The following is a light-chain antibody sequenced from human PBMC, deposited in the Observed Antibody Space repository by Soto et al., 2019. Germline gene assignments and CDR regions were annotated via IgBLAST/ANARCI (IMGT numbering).Light chain of an antibody. J-gene: IGKJ4*01. CDR1: QSVSSY. V-gene: IGKV3-20*01. Sequence: EIVLTQSPGTLSLSPGERATLSCRASQSVSSYLAWYQQKPGQAPRLLIYDASSRATAIPDRFSGSGSGTDFTLTISRLDPEDFAVYYCQHYDSSPLTFGGGTKVDIK. CDR3: QHYDSSPLT. CDR2: DAS.